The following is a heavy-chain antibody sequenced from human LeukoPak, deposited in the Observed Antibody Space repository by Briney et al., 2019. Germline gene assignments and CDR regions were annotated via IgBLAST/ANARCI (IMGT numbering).Heavy chain of an antibody. Sequence: SETLSLTCTVSGGSISTYYWSWIRQPPGKGLEWIGYVYHTGSTNYNPSLESRVTISVDTSKSQFSLQLSSVTAADTAVYYCTRDAEISGYTWYNWFDPWGQGILVTVSS. CDR2: VYHTGST. V-gene: IGHV4-59*01. CDR1: GGSISTYY. D-gene: IGHD3-22*01. CDR3: TRDAEISGYTWYNWFDP. J-gene: IGHJ5*02.